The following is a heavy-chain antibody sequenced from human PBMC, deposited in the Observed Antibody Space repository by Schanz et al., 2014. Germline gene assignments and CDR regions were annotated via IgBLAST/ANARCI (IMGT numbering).Heavy chain of an antibody. CDR1: GFTFSSYW. D-gene: IGHD6-13*01. Sequence: EVQLVESGGGLVQPGGSLRLSCAASGFTFSSYWMHWVRQAPGKGLEWVSAISGSGGSTYYADSVKGRFTISSDNSKSTLYLQMSSLRAEDTAVYYCAKSQGSSFDSWGQGTLVTVSS. J-gene: IGHJ4*02. CDR3: AKSQGSSFDS. CDR2: ISGSGGST. V-gene: IGHV3-23*04.